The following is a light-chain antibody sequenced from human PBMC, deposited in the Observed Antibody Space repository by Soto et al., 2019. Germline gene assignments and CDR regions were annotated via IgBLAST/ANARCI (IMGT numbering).Light chain of an antibody. CDR3: ASWHDSLKGVV. J-gene: IGLJ2*01. Sequence: QSVLTQPPSASGTPGQRVTISCSGSTSNIGSNSVSWYQQLPGTAPKLLIYRNSQRPSGVPDRFSGSKSGTSASLAISGLQSEDEGDYYCASWHDSLKGVVFGGGTKLTVL. V-gene: IGLV1-44*01. CDR1: TSNIGSNS. CDR2: RNS.